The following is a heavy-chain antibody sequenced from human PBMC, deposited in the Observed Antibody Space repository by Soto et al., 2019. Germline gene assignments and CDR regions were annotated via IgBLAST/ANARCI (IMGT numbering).Heavy chain of an antibody. CDR1: GGTFSSYA. Sequence: ASVKVSCKASGGTFSSYAISWVRQAPGQGLEWMGGIIPIFGTANYAQKFQGRVTITADESTSTAYMELSSLRSEDTAVYYCARDCGRPRLRYFDWPLPPIYGMDVWGQGTTVTVSS. V-gene: IGHV1-69*13. CDR2: IIPIFGTA. D-gene: IGHD3-9*01. J-gene: IGHJ6*02. CDR3: ARDCGRPRLRYFDWPLPPIYGMDV.